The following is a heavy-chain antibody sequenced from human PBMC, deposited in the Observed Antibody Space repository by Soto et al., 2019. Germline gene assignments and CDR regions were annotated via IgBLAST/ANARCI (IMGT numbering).Heavy chain of an antibody. CDR3: ANSIVATITSSDNSFDP. J-gene: IGHJ5*02. CDR1: GFSLSTSGVG. D-gene: IGHD5-12*01. Sequence: SGPTLVNPTQTLTLTCTFSGFSLSTSGVGGGWIRQPPGKALEWLALIYWNDDKRYSPSLKSRLTITKDTSKNQVVLTMTNMDPLDTATYDCANSIVATITSSDNSFDPRGQGTLVTVYS. CDR2: IYWNDDK. V-gene: IGHV2-5*01.